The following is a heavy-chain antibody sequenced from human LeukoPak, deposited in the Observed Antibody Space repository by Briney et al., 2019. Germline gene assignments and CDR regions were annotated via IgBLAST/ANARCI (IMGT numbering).Heavy chain of an antibody. CDR2: IDWDNAK. J-gene: IGHJ3*02. V-gene: IGHV2-70*17. CDR1: GFSLSSSGMC. Sequence: ESGPALVEPTQTLTLTCTFSGFSLSSSGMCVTWIRQPPGKALVWLARIDWDNAKFHNTSLKTRLTVSKDTSKNQVVLTMTNMDPVDTATYYCARMYRRSGSHRDAFDIWGRGTMVTVSS. D-gene: IGHD1-26*01. CDR3: ARMYRRSGSHRDAFDI.